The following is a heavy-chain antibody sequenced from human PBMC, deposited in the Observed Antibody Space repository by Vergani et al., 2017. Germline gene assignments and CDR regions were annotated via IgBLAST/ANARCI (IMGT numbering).Heavy chain of an antibody. CDR3: ARGDTAMDPFDY. CDR1: GGTFSSYA. V-gene: IGHV1-69*01. Sequence: QVQLVESGRGVVQPGSSVKVSCKASGGTFSSYAISWVRQAPGQGLEWMGGIIPIFGTANYAQKFQGRVTITADESTSTAYMELSSLRSEDTAVYYCARGDTAMDPFDYWGQGTLVTVSS. J-gene: IGHJ4*02. D-gene: IGHD5-18*01. CDR2: IIPIFGTA.